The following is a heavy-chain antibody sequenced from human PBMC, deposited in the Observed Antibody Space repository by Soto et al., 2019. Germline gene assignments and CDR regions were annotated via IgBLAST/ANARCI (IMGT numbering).Heavy chain of an antibody. D-gene: IGHD6-25*01. V-gene: IGHV1-18*04. CDR2: ISADIVNP. CDR3: AREDSGQEY. J-gene: IGHJ4*02. Sequence: QVHLVQSGAEEKKPGASVTVSCKTSGYSFRTYGITWVRQAPGQGLEWMGWISADIVNPIYAQKVQGRVIMTTDTSTSTAYMELRSLRFDDTAVYYCAREDSGQEYWGQGTLVIVSS. CDR1: GYSFRTYG.